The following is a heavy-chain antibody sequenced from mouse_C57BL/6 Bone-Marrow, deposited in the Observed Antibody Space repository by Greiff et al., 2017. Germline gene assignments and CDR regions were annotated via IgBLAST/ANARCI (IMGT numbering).Heavy chain of an antibody. Sequence: VKLVESGAELVRPGASVTLSCKASGYTFTDYEMHWVKQTPVHGLEWIGAIDPETGGTAYNQKFKGKAILTADKSSSTAYMELRSLTSEDSAVYYCTREGYGNFAWFAYWGQGTLVTVSA. CDR2: IDPETGGT. CDR1: GYTFTDYE. J-gene: IGHJ3*01. D-gene: IGHD2-10*02. CDR3: TREGYGNFAWFAY. V-gene: IGHV1-15*01.